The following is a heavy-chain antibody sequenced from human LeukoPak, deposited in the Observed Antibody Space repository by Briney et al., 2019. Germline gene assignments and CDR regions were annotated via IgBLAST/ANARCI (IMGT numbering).Heavy chain of an antibody. CDR1: GGTFNSYA. CDR2: IIPIFGTT. J-gene: IGHJ3*02. CDR3: ARGHPSNNWTIDI. Sequence: SVKVSCKTSGGTFNSYALSWVRQAPGQGLEWMGGIIPIFGTTKYARSFQDRVTITADESTITAYMELSSLRSDDTAIYYCARGHPSNNWTIDIWGQGTMLTVSS. V-gene: IGHV1-69*01. D-gene: IGHD1-1*01.